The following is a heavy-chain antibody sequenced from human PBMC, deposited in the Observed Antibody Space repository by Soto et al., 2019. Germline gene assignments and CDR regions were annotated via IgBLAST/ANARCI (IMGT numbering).Heavy chain of an antibody. Sequence: SGKVSFKAAGGTFNNYAISWVRQAPGQGLEWMGGIIPIFGTANYAQKFQGRVTITADESTSTAYMELRSLRSEDTAVYYCARGVHYDSSGYYYFYWGQGTLVTVSS. D-gene: IGHD3-22*01. CDR2: IIPIFGTA. J-gene: IGHJ4*02. V-gene: IGHV1-69*13. CDR3: ARGVHYDSSGYYYFY. CDR1: GGTFNNYA.